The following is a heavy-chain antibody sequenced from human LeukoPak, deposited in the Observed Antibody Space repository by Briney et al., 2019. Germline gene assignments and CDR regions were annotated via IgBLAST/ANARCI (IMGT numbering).Heavy chain of an antibody. CDR1: GGSISTYY. V-gene: IGHV4-59*01. J-gene: IGHJ4*02. D-gene: IGHD3-22*01. CDR3: ARSDAYYYDSSGYYNRPYYFDY. CDR2: IYYSGST. Sequence: SETLSLTCTVSGGSISTYYWSRIRQPPGKGLEWIGYIYYSGSTNTNPSLKSRVTISVDTSKNQFSLKLTSVTAADTAMYYCARSDAYYYDSSGYYNRPYYFDYWGQGTLVTVSS.